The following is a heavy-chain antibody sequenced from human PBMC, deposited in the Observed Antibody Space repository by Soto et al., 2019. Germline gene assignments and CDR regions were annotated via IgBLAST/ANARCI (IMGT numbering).Heavy chain of an antibody. V-gene: IGHV1-24*01. CDR3: ATDRAIFGVVPPMTFDP. D-gene: IGHD3-3*01. CDR2: FDPEDGET. CDR1: GYTFTGYY. J-gene: IGHJ5*02. Sequence: GASVKVSCKASGYTFTGYYMHWVRQAPGQGLEWMGGFDPEDGETIYAQKFQGRVTMTEDTSTDTAYMELSSLRSEDTAVYYCATDRAIFGVVPPMTFDPWGQGTLVTVSS.